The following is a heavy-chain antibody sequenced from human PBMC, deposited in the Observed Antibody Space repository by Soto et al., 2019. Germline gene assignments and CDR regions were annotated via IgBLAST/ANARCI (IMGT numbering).Heavy chain of an antibody. CDR2: IYYSGST. D-gene: IGHD5-12*01. CDR1: GGSISSYY. J-gene: IGHJ4*02. CDR3: ARARNIVATICELDY. Sequence: SETLSLTCTVPGGSISSYYWSWIRQPPGKGLEWIGYIYYSGSTNYNPSLKSRVTISVDTSKNQFSLKLSSVTAADTAVYYCARARNIVATICELDYWGQGTLVTVSS. V-gene: IGHV4-59*01.